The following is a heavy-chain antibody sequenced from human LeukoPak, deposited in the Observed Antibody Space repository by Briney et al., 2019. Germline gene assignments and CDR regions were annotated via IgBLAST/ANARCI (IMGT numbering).Heavy chain of an antibody. CDR3: ARAGANCSGGSCYSHPRYYFDF. J-gene: IGHJ4*02. CDR1: GGSFSGYY. Sequence: SETLSLTCAVYGGSFSGYYWSWIRQPPGKGLEWIGEINHSGSTNYNPSLKSRVTMSVDTFKNRFSLKLSSVTAADTAVYYCARAGANCSGGSCYSHPRYYFDFWGQGTLVTVSS. D-gene: IGHD2-15*01. V-gene: IGHV4-34*01. CDR2: INHSGST.